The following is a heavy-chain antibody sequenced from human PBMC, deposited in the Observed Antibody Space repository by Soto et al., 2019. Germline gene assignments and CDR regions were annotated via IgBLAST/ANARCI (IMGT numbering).Heavy chain of an antibody. J-gene: IGHJ5*02. CDR3: SRDRRLGGSVWWVDP. CDR2: IASVGGTT. CDR1: GGTCSRCA. D-gene: IGHD1-26*01. V-gene: IGHV1-69*06. Sequence: VQLVQSGAEARKPGSSVKVSFMAAGGTCSRCAFSWIRQAPGQGLEWMGGIASVGGTTNYGRKFRDRVKIVADKMTTSEYMALTSLRSDATAVYFCSRDRRLGGSVWWVDPWGQGPLVIVSS.